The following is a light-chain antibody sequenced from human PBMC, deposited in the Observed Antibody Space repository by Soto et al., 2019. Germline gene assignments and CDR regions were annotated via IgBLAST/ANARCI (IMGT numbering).Light chain of an antibody. CDR1: SSDVGGYNY. V-gene: IGLV2-8*01. CDR2: EVN. CDR3: SSHAGSPNV. Sequence: QSALTQPPSASGSPGQSVAISCTGTSSDVGGYNYVSWYQQHPGKAPKLMIYEVNKRPSGVPDRFSGSKSGNTASLTVSGLQAEEEADYYCSSHAGSPNVFATGSKATV. J-gene: IGLJ1*01.